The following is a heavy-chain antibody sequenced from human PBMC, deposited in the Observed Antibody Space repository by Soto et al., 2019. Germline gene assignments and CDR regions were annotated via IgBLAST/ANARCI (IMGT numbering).Heavy chain of an antibody. CDR1: GYTFTSYD. J-gene: IGHJ6*02. CDR2: MNPNSGNT. CDR3: AREIAALGYYYYYAMDV. V-gene: IGHV1-8*01. Sequence: GASVKVSCKASGYTFTSYDINWVRQATGQGLEWMGWMNPNSGNTGYAQKFQGRVTMTRNTSISTAYMELSSLRSEDTAVYYCAREIAALGYYYYYAMDVWGQGTTVTVS. D-gene: IGHD6-6*01.